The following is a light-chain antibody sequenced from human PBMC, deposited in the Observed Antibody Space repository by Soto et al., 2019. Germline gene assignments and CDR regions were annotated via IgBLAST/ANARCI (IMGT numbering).Light chain of an antibody. CDR3: QQSYYNPT. V-gene: IGKV1-39*01. CDR2: DAS. CDR1: QSVSNY. Sequence: DIQMTQSPSSLSASVGDRVTITCRASQSVSNYLHWYQQKPGKAPNLLIYDASSLQSGVPSRFSGSGSGTDFTLTISRLQREDFATYYCQQSYYNPTFGQGTKVEIK. J-gene: IGKJ1*01.